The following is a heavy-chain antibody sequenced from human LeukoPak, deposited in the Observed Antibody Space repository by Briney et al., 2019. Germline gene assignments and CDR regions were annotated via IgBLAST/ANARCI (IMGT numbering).Heavy chain of an antibody. CDR2: IHASGTT. V-gene: IGHV4-4*07. J-gene: IGHJ3*02. CDR3: AGAYCGGDCYSGRAFDI. CDR1: GGSISSYY. D-gene: IGHD2-21*02. Sequence: PSETLSLTCTVSGGSISSYYWSWIRQPAGKGLEWIGRIHASGTTNYNPSLKSRVTISVDKSKNQFSLKLNSVTAADTAVYYCAGAYCGGDCYSGRAFDIWGQGTMVTVSS.